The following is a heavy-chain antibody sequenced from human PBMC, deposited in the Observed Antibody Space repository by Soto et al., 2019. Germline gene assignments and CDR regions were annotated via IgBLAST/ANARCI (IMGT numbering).Heavy chain of an antibody. CDR1: GFPFDPYV. J-gene: IGHJ4*02. D-gene: IGHD2-2*01. CDR3: AKARGSSTPAPGSY. Sequence: GSLRLSCVASGFPFDPYVMAWVRQVPGKGLEWVAAIRSNTAITYYSDSMRGRFTISRVNFESAIFLQMNSLRAEDTAVYYCAKARGSSTPAPGSYWGQGTLVTVSS. V-gene: IGHV3-23*01. CDR2: IRSNTAIT.